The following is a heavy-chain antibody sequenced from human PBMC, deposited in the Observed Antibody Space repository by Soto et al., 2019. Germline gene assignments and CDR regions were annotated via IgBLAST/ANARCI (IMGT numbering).Heavy chain of an antibody. D-gene: IGHD3-3*01. CDR3: ATRITVFGLLIPPFDP. CDR1: GGSVNGYY. Sequence: SETLSLTCAVYGGSVNGYYWNWIRQPPGKGLEWIGEINHTGGTNNNPPLKSRVTMSVDTSKNQSSLRLSSVTAADTAIYYCATRITVFGLLIPPFDPWGQGTQVTVSS. CDR2: INHTGGT. J-gene: IGHJ5*02. V-gene: IGHV4-34*01.